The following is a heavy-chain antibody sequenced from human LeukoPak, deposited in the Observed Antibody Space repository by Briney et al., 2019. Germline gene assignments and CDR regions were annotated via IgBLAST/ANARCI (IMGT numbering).Heavy chain of an antibody. V-gene: IGHV4-39*07. J-gene: IGHJ4*02. CDR3: ARHSGWSGPDY. CDR2: IYYSGST. Sequence: KSSETLSLTCTVSGGSISSSSYYWGWIRQPPGKGLEWIGSIYYSGSTYYNPSLKSRVTISVDTSKNQFSLKLSSVTAADTAVYYCARHSGWSGPDYWGQGTLVTVSS. CDR1: GGSISSSSYY. D-gene: IGHD6-19*01.